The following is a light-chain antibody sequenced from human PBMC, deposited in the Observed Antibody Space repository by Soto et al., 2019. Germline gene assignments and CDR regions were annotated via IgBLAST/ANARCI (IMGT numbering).Light chain of an antibody. V-gene: IGLV2-14*01. Sequence: AVVTQPASVSGSPGQSIAISCTGTSSDVGGYSYVSWYQQQPGKAPKLVISDVSNRPSGVSDRFSGSKSGNTASLTISGLQTEDEADYYCASYTTSSTYVFGTGTKVTVL. CDR1: SSDVGGYSY. CDR2: DVS. J-gene: IGLJ1*01. CDR3: ASYTTSSTYV.